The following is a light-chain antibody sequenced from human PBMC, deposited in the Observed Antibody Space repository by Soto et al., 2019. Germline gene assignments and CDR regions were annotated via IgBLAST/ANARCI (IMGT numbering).Light chain of an antibody. CDR1: SSDVGGYNY. V-gene: IGLV2-14*03. Sequence: QSVLTRPASVSGSPGQSITISCTGTSSDVGGYNYVSWYQQHPGKVPKLMIYEVFRRPSGISDRFSGSKSGNTASLTISGLQAEDDADYYCCSYTTTSTFLFGVGTKVTVL. CDR3: CSYTTTSTFL. CDR2: EVF. J-gene: IGLJ2*01.